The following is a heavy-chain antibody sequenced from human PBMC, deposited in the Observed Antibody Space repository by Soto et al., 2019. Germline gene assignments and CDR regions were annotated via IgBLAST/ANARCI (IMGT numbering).Heavy chain of an antibody. V-gene: IGHV3-21*01. D-gene: IGHD3-10*01. CDR1: GFTFSSYS. Sequence: GGSLRLSCAASGFTFSSYSMNWVRQAPGKGLEWVSSISSSSSYIYYADSVKGRFTISRDNAKNSLYLQMNSLRAEDTAVYYWARDLRVSGYYYYGMDVWGQGTTVTVSS. CDR2: ISSSSSYI. J-gene: IGHJ6*02. CDR3: ARDLRVSGYYYYGMDV.